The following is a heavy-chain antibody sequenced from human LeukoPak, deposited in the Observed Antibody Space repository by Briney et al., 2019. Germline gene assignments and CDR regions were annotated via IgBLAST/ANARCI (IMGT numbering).Heavy chain of an antibody. CDR1: GFTFSSYW. CDR3: ARLVVPAAMDV. CDR2: ISSSSSYI. V-gene: IGHV3-21*01. D-gene: IGHD2-2*01. J-gene: IGHJ6*02. Sequence: PGGSLRLSCAASGFTFSSYWMNWVRQAPGKGLEWVSSISSSSSYIYYADSVKGRFTISRDNAKNSLYLQMNSLRAEDTAVYYCARLVVPAAMDVWGQGTTVTVSS.